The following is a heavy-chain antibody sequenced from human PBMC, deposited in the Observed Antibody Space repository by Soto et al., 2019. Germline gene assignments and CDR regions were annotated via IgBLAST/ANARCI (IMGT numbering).Heavy chain of an antibody. Sequence: SVPFSCPASARTSSIYTIRCARQAPGQGLEWMGGIIPILGIENSAQKFQGRVTITADASTSTAYMERSSLRSEDTAVYYCARSFGVVSLDYRGQGTLVTVSS. J-gene: IGHJ4*02. V-gene: IGHV1-69*02. CDR2: IIPILGIE. D-gene: IGHD3-10*01. CDR1: ARTSSIYT. CDR3: ARSFGVVSLDY.